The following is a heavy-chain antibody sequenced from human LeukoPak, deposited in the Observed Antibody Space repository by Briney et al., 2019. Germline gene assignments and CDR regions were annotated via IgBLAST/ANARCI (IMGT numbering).Heavy chain of an antibody. CDR1: GFTFSSYW. Sequence: PGGSLRLSCAASGFTFSSYWMSWVRQAPGKGLEWVANIKQDGSEKYYVDSVKGRFTISRDNAKNSLYLQMNSLRAKDTAVYYCARDIGGYIVATIISSLWDYWGQGTLVTVSS. D-gene: IGHD5-12*01. J-gene: IGHJ4*02. CDR3: ARDIGGYIVATIISSLWDY. V-gene: IGHV3-7*01. CDR2: IKQDGSEK.